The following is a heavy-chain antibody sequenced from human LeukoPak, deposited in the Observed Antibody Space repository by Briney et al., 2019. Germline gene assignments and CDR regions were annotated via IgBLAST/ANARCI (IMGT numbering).Heavy chain of an antibody. V-gene: IGHV1-18*01. CDR3: ARDQYSSSFDY. CDR2: ISAYNGNT. CDR1: GYTFTSYG. Sequence: ASVKLSFKAAGYTFTSYGINWVRQAPRQGLEWMGWISAYNGNTNYAQKLQGRVTMTTDTSTSTAYMELRSLRSDDTAVYYCARDQYSSSFDYWGQGTLVTVSS. D-gene: IGHD6-6*01. J-gene: IGHJ4*02.